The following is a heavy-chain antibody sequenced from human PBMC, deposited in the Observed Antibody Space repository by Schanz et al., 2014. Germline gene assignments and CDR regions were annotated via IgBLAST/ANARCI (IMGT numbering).Heavy chain of an antibody. CDR3: ARNRGSGGQNWYFDL. V-gene: IGHV3-11*05. Sequence: QVQVVQSGGGLVKPGGSLRLSCAASGFVFGDYYMTWIRQAPGKGLEWVSSISGDHRNTFYADSVKGRFTISRDNSRDTVYLQMNSLRADDTAMYYCARNRGSGGQNWYFDLWGRGTLXTVSS. D-gene: IGHD1-26*01. CDR1: GFVFGDYY. CDR2: ISGDHRNT. J-gene: IGHJ2*01.